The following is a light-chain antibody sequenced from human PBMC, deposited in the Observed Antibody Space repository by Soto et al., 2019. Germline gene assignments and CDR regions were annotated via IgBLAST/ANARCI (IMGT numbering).Light chain of an antibody. Sequence: SYELTQPPSVSVAPGQTARITCGGNNIGSTSVHWYQQRPGQAPVLVVCDDNDRPSGIPERFSGSNSENTATLTITRVEAGDEADYYCQVWNITTDHYVFGTGTKVTAL. CDR3: QVWNITTDHYV. CDR1: NIGSTS. J-gene: IGLJ1*01. CDR2: DDN. V-gene: IGLV3-21*02.